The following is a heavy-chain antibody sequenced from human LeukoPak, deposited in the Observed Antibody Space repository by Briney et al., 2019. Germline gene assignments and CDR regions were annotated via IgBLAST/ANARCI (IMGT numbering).Heavy chain of an antibody. CDR1: GVSLGTSGVG. Sequence: SGPTVVIPTQTLTLTCTFSGVSLGTSGVGVGWIRQPPGKALEWLALIYWNDDKRYSPPLKSKLTITKDTSKNHVVLTMTNMDPVDTATYYCPRSSGNFPLLAWVLRREPESFHSSGPGNLVTVSS. D-gene: IGHD3-3*01. CDR3: PRSSGNFPLLAWVLRREPESFHS. CDR2: IYWNDDK. J-gene: IGHJ4*02. V-gene: IGHV2-5*01.